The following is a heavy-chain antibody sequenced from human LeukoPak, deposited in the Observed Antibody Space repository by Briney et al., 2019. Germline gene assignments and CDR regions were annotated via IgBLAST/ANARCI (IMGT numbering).Heavy chain of an antibody. CDR1: GFTFSSYS. CDR3: ARDRGRIYDFWSGYSDY. V-gene: IGHV3-21*01. Sequence: GGSLRLSCAASGFTFSSYSMNWVRQAPGKGLEWVSSISSSSSYIYYADSVKGRFTVSRDNAKNSLYLQMNSLRAEDTAVYYCARDRGRIYDFWSGYSDYWGQGTLVTVSS. J-gene: IGHJ4*02. D-gene: IGHD3-3*01. CDR2: ISSSSSYI.